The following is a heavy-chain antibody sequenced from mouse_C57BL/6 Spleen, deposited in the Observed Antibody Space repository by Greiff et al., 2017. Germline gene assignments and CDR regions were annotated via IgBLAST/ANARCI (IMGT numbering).Heavy chain of an antibody. V-gene: IGHV5-6*01. CDR2: ISSGGSYT. Sequence: EVQVVESGGDLVKPGGSLKLSCAASGFTFSSYGMSWVRQTPDKRLEWVATISSGGSYTYYPDSVKGRFTISRDNAKNTLYLPMSSLKSEDTAMYYCARHITTVYYFDYWGQGTTLTVSS. CDR3: ARHITTVYYFDY. J-gene: IGHJ2*01. CDR1: GFTFSSYG. D-gene: IGHD1-1*01.